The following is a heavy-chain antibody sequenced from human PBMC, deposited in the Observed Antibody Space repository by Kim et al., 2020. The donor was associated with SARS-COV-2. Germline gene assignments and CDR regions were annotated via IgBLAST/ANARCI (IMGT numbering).Heavy chain of an antibody. CDR3: ARGARYSYGFIYYYYGMDV. J-gene: IGHJ6*02. CDR1: GGSFSGYY. V-gene: IGHV4-34*01. D-gene: IGHD5-18*01. CDR2: INHSGST. Sequence: SETLSLTCAVYGGSFSGYYWSWIRQPPGKGLEWIGEINHSGSTNYNPSLKSRVTISVDTSKNQFSLKLSSVTAADTAVYYCARGARYSYGFIYYYYGMDVWGQGTTVTVSS.